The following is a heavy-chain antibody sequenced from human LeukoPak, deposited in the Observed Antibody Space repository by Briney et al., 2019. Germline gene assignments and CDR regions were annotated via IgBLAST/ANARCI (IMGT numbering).Heavy chain of an antibody. CDR1: GFTFTSSA. CDR3: ARDSFEGSTSALTLGDY. J-gene: IGHJ4*02. Sequence: ASVKVSCKASGFTFTSSAVQWVRQARGQRLEWIGWIVVGSGNTNYAQKFQERVTITRDMSTSTAYMELSSLRSEDTAVYYCARDSFEGSTSALTLGDYWGQGTLVTVSS. V-gene: IGHV1-58*01. D-gene: IGHD2-2*01. CDR2: IVVGSGNT.